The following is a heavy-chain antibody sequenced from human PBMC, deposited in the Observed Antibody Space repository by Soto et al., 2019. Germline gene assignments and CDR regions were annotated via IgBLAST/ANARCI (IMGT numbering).Heavy chain of an antibody. CDR1: GFTFSSYG. CDR2: ISYDGSNK. CDR3: AKDLGIVVVVAATLDY. D-gene: IGHD2-15*01. J-gene: IGHJ4*02. V-gene: IGHV3-30*18. Sequence: QVQLVESGGGVVQPGRSLRLSCAASGFTFSSYGIHWVRQAPGKGLEWVAVISYDGSNKYYADSVKGRFTISRDNSKNTLYLQMNSLRAEDTAVYYCAKDLGIVVVVAATLDYWGQGTLVTVSS.